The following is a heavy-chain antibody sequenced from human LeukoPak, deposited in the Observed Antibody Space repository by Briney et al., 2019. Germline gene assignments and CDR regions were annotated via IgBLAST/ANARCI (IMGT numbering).Heavy chain of an antibody. V-gene: IGHV4-59*01. J-gene: IGHJ4*02. CDR3: ARAFTITFGGAYYFDY. CDR2: IYYSGST. Sequence: SETLSLTCTVSGGSISSYYWSWIRQPPGKGLEWIGYIYYSGSTNYNPSLKSRVTISVDTSKNQFSLKLSSVTAAGTAVYYCARAFTITFGGAYYFDYWGQGTLVTVSS. D-gene: IGHD3-16*01. CDR1: GGSISSYY.